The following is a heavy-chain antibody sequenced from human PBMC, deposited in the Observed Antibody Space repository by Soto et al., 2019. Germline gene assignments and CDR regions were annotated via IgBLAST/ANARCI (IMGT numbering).Heavy chain of an antibody. V-gene: IGHV4-34*01. D-gene: IGHD6-19*01. CDR1: GGSFSDHY. Sequence: QVQLQQWGAGLLKPSETLSLTCAVYGGSFSDHYWTWIRQPPGKGLEWIGEINHSGSTNSNLSLKSRVTISIDTSKNQFALKLRSVIAADTAVYYCARGKWLDNSWGQGTLVTVSS. CDR2: INHSGST. CDR3: ARGKWLDNS. J-gene: IGHJ4*02.